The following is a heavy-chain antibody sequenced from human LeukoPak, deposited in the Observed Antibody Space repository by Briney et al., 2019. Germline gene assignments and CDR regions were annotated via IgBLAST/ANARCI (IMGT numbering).Heavy chain of an antibody. CDR1: GYTFTSYA. Sequence: ASVTVSCKASGYTFTSYAMNWVRQAPGQGLEGMGWTNTNTGNPTYAQGFTGRFVFSLDTGVSTAYLQISSLKAEDTAVYYCARDRGDYYYDSSGYYSWDYWGQGTLVTVSS. CDR2: TNTNTGNP. J-gene: IGHJ4*02. CDR3: ARDRGDYYYDSSGYYSWDY. V-gene: IGHV7-4-1*02. D-gene: IGHD3-22*01.